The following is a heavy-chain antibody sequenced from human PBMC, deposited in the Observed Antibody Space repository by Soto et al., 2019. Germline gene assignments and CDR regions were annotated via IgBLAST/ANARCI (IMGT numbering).Heavy chain of an antibody. CDR2: IIPIFGTA. Sequence: SVKVSCKASGGTFSSYAISWVRQAPGQGLEWMGGIIPIFGTANYAQKFQGRVTITADKSTSTAYMELSSLRSEDTAVYYCAGGPVSAGMVRGGGLLDPWGQGTLVTVSS. V-gene: IGHV1-69*06. CDR1: GGTFSSYA. D-gene: IGHD3-10*01. CDR3: AGGPVSAGMVRGGGLLDP. J-gene: IGHJ5*02.